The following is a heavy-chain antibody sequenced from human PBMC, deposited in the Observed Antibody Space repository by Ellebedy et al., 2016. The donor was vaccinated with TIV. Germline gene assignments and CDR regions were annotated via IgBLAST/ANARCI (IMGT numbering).Heavy chain of an antibody. D-gene: IGHD3-9*01. V-gene: IGHV5-10-1*01. Sequence: PGGSLRLSCKVSGYNFASYWISRVRQMPGKGLEWMGRIDPGDSYTNYSPSFQGHVTISADESISTAYLQWSSLRASDTAMYYCVRDDTLTGYYTYGRFDPWGQGTLVTVSS. CDR3: VRDDTLTGYYTYGRFDP. CDR2: IDPGDSYT. J-gene: IGHJ5*02. CDR1: GYNFASYW.